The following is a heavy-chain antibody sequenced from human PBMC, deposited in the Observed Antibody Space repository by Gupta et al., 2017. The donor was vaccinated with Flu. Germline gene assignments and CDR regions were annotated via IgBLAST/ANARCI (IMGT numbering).Heavy chain of an antibody. V-gene: IGHV3-74*01. CDR3: ARGAIASSSPLGDY. CDR2: IRGDWNGA. CDR1: GFTFSNYW. J-gene: IGHJ4*02. D-gene: IGHD6-6*01. Sequence: SGFTFSNYWMHWVRQAPGKGLVWVARIRGDWNGASYGDSVKGRFTISRDNANNALSLVMNSLSVEDTAVYFCARGAIASSSPLGDYWGQGTLVTVSS.